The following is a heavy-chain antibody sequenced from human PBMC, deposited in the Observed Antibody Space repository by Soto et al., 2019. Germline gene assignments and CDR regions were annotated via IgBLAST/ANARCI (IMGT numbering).Heavy chain of an antibody. CDR3: ARGREVHELEPEKEFDY. V-gene: IGHV4-34*01. D-gene: IGHD1-1*01. CDR2: GST. Sequence: GSTNYNPSLKSRVTISVDTSKNQFSLKLSSVTAADTAVYYCARGREVHELEPEKEFDYWGQGTLVTVSS. J-gene: IGHJ4*02.